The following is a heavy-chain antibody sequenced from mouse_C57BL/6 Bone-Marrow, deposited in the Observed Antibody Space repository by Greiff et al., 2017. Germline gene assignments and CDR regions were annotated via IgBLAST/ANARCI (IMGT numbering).Heavy chain of an antibody. V-gene: IGHV14-2*01. CDR1: GFNIKDYY. J-gene: IGHJ4*01. Sequence: EVKLMESGAELVKPGASVKLSCTASGFNIKDYYMHWVKQRTEQGLEWIGRIDPEDGETKYAPKFQGKATITADTPSNTAYLQLSSLTSEDTSVYYCARRFQFFYYYAMDYWGQGTSVTVSS. CDR2: IDPEDGET. CDR3: ARRFQFFYYYAMDY.